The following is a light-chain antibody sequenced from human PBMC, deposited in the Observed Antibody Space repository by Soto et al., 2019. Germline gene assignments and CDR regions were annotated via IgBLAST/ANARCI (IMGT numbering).Light chain of an antibody. CDR2: DAS. V-gene: IGKV3-11*01. CDR1: QSVSSY. J-gene: IGKJ4*01. CDR3: QQRSNWPLT. Sequence: EIVLTQSPATLSLSPGERATLSCRASQSVSSYLAWYQQKPGQAPRLLIYDASNRATGIPARFSGSGSGTDFTLTISSRDPEDFAVYYCQQRSNWPLTFGGGTKVDIK.